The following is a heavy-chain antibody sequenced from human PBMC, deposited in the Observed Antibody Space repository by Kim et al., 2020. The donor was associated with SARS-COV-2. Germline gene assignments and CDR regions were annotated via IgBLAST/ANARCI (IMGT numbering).Heavy chain of an antibody. CDR2: IIPIFGTA. D-gene: IGHD6-19*01. J-gene: IGHJ5*02. CDR1: GGTFSSYA. V-gene: IGHV1-69*13. Sequence: SVKVSCKASGGTFSSYAISWVRQAPGQGLEWMGGIIPIFGTANYAQKFQGRVTITADESTSTAYMELSSLRSEDTAVYYCASMRIAVAGYNWFDPWGQGTLVTVSS. CDR3: ASMRIAVAGYNWFDP.